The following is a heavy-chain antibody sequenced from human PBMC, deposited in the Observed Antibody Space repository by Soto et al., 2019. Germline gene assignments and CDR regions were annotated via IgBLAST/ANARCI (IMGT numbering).Heavy chain of an antibody. J-gene: IGHJ5*02. Sequence: SEILSLTCAVYGGSFSGYYWSWIRQPPGKGLEWIGEINHSGSTNYNPSLKSRVTISVDTSKNQFSLKLSSVTAADTAVYYCARAFTVFWSYWFDPWGQGTLVTVSS. CDR1: GGSFSGYY. CDR2: INHSGST. V-gene: IGHV4-34*01. D-gene: IGHD3-3*01. CDR3: ARAFTVFWSYWFDP.